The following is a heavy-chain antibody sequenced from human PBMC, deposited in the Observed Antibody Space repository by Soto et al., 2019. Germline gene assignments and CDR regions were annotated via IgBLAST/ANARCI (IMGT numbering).Heavy chain of an antibody. CDR1: GFTFSSYG. CDR3: ARGGKYDSSGWFDP. V-gene: IGHV3-33*01. J-gene: IGHJ5*02. CDR2: IWYDGSNK. Sequence: GGSLRLSCAASGFTFSSYGMHWVRQAPGKGLEWVAVIWYDGSNKYYADSVKGRFTISRDNSKNTLYLQMNSLRAEDTAVYYCARGGKYDSSGWFDPWGQGTLVTVSS. D-gene: IGHD6-6*01.